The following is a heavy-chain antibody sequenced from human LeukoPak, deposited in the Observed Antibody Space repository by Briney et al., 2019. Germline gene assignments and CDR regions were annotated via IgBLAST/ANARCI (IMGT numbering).Heavy chain of an antibody. CDR3: AGGPGIGY. CDR2: INTDGSMT. V-gene: IGHV3-74*01. D-gene: IGHD3-10*01. CDR1: GFTFTDYW. J-gene: IGHJ4*02. Sequence: GGALRLSCAASGFTFTDYWMHWVRQAPGKGLVWVSRINTDGSMTNYADPVKGRITIFRDNAKNTLYLQMHSLRADVTGVYYCAGGPGIGYWGQGTLVTVSS.